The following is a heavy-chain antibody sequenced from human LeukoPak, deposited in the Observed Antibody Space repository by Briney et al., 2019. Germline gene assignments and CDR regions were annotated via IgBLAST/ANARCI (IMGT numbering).Heavy chain of an antibody. CDR1: GYTFTGYY. J-gene: IGHJ6*02. D-gene: IGHD1-26*01. V-gene: IGHV1-2*02. CDR2: INPNSGGT. CDR3: ARRLGATYYYYGMDV. Sequence: GASVKVSCKASGYTFTGYYMHWVRQAPGQGLEWMGWINPNSGGTNYAQKLQGRVTMTTDTSTSTAYMELRSLRSDDTAVYYCARRLGATYYYYGMDVWGQGTTVTVSS.